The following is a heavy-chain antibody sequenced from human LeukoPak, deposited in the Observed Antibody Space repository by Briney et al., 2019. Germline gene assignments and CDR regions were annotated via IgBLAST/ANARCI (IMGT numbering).Heavy chain of an antibody. CDR2: IDTDGSST. V-gene: IGHV3-74*01. CDR3: ARAGYCSGGSCYFDY. D-gene: IGHD2-15*01. J-gene: IGHJ4*02. CDR1: GFTFGSYW. Sequence: GESLRLSCAASGFTFGSYWMHWVRQAPGKGLVWVSRIDTDGSSTSDADSVRGRVTISRDNAKNTLYLQMNSLGADDTAVYYCARAGYCSGGSCYFDYWGQGTQVIVSS.